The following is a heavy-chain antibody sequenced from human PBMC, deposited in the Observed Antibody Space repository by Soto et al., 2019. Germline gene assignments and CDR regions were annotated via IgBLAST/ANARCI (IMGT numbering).Heavy chain of an antibody. Sequence: QLQLQESGSKLVKPSQTLSLTCAVSGGSISSGGYSWSWIRQPPGKGLEWIGYIYHSVSTYYNPSLKSRVTISVDRSKNQFSLKLSSVTAADTAVYYCAGGPPIFYWGQGTLVTVSS. D-gene: IGHD3-9*01. CDR3: AGGPPIFY. J-gene: IGHJ4*02. CDR2: IYHSVST. V-gene: IGHV4-30-2*01. CDR1: GGSISSGGYS.